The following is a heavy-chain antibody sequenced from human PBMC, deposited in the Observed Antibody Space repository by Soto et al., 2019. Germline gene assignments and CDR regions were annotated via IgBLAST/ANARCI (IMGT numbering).Heavy chain of an antibody. Sequence: QVQLQESGPGLVKPSQTLSLTCTVSGGSINSGGYCWSWIRQHPGKGLDWIGCISYGGRTSYNPSLKSRVTISVDTSKNQFSLKLTSVTVADTAVSRCSRGILVWGQGALITVSS. CDR1: GGSINSGGYC. D-gene: IGHD5-18*01. CDR3: SRGILV. J-gene: IGHJ4*02. V-gene: IGHV4-31*03. CDR2: ISYGGRT.